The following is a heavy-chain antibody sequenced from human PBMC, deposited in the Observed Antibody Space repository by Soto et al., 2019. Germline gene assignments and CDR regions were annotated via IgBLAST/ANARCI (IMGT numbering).Heavy chain of an antibody. V-gene: IGHV3-23*01. D-gene: IGHD6-13*01. CDR1: GFTFSSYA. CDR3: AKGIRIAAAGPPEGFDY. J-gene: IGHJ4*02. Sequence: GGSLRLSCAASGFTFSSYAMSWVRQAPGKGLEWVSAISGSGGSTYYADSVKGRFTISRDNSKNTLYLQMNSLRAEDTAVYYCAKGIRIAAAGPPEGFDYWGQGTLVTVSS. CDR2: ISGSGGST.